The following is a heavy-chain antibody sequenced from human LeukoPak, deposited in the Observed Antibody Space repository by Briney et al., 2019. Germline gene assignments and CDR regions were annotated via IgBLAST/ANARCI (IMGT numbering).Heavy chain of an antibody. D-gene: IGHD2-15*01. V-gene: IGHV4-34*01. CDR2: INHSGST. J-gene: IGHJ6*03. CDR1: GGSFSGYY. CDR3: ARHLVVVAATPHYYYYYMDV. Sequence: SETLSLTCAVYGGSFSGYYWSWIRQPPGKGLEWIGEINHSGSTNYNPSLKSRVTISVDTSKNQFSLKLSSVTAADTAVYYCARHLVVVAATPHYYYYYMDVWGKGTTVTISS.